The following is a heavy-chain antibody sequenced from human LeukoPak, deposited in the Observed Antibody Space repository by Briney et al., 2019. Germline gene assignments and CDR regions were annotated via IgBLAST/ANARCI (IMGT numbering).Heavy chain of an antibody. J-gene: IGHJ4*02. CDR1: GDSITAPKW. Sequence: SGTLSLTCTVSGDSITAPKWWSWVRQAPGEGLEWIGEIYHDRTTSFNPSLKSRLTISVDKSANQFFLNLNSVSATDRAVYYCVGRGLYGGTWLFEYWGQGALVTVSS. V-gene: IGHV4-4*02. CDR3: VGRGLYGGTWLFEY. D-gene: IGHD2-8*01. CDR2: IYHDRTT.